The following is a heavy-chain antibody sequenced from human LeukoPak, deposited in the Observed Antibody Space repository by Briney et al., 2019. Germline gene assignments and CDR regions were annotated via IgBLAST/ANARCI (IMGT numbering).Heavy chain of an antibody. CDR2: IYYSGNT. V-gene: IGHV4-31*03. J-gene: IGHJ4*02. CDR1: GSSISSGAYS. D-gene: IGHD3-3*01. CDR3: ARTITIFGALGYFDY. Sequence: SETLSLTCTVSGSSISSGAYSWSWVRQHPGKGLEWIAYIYYSGNTYYNPSLKRRVTISVDTSKNQFSLKLSSVTAADTAVYYCARTITIFGALGYFDYWGQGTLVTVSS.